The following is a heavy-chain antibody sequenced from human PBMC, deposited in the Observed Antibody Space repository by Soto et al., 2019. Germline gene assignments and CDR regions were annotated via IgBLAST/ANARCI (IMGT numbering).Heavy chain of an antibody. CDR1: GFTFSTYE. CDR3: ARVGIGYYYGMDV. Sequence: EVQLVESGGGLVQPGGSLRLSCAASGFTFSTYEMNWVRQAPGKGLEWVSHISSSGSNIYYADSVKGRFTISRDNAKNSLYLQMNSLRAEDTAVYFCARVGIGYYYGMDVWGQGATVTVSS. V-gene: IGHV3-48*03. CDR2: ISSSGSNI. J-gene: IGHJ6*02. D-gene: IGHD2-2*03.